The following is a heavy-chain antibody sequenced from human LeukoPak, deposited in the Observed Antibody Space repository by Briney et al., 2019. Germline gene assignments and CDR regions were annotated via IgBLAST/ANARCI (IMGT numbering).Heavy chain of an antibody. V-gene: IGHV3-21*01. CDR3: ARDGDSSAYHYFDY. CDR1: GFAFSSYT. D-gene: IGHD3-22*01. CDR2: ISGSGTFI. J-gene: IGHJ4*02. Sequence: GVSLRLSCAASGFAFSSYTMNWVRQAPGKGLEWVSSISGSGTFIYDADSVKGRFTISRDNVKNSLYLQMNSLRVEDTAVYYCARDGDSSAYHYFDYWGQGTLVTVSS.